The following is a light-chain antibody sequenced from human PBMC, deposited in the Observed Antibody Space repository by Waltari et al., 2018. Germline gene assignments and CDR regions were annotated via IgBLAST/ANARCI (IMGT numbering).Light chain of an antibody. CDR1: QSIGRS. V-gene: IGKV3-20*01. CDR3: QKYERLPAT. J-gene: IGKJ1*01. CDR2: DIS. Sequence: EIVLTQSPGTLSLSLGDRATLSCRAHQSIGRSVVWYQHRPGQAPRLLIYDISRRATGIPDRFSGSGYGTDFSLTISRLEPDDFAVYYCQKYERLPATFGQGTTVEIK.